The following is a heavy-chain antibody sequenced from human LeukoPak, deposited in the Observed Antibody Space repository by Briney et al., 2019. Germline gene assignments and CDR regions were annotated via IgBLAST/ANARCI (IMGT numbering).Heavy chain of an antibody. Sequence: SETLSLTCTVSGGSISSHYWSWIRQPPGKGLEWIGYIYYSGSTKYNPSLKSRVTISVDASKTQFSLKLNSVTAADTAVYYCARGRRELYYFDYWGQGTLVTVSS. D-gene: IGHD1-7*01. J-gene: IGHJ4*02. CDR1: GGSISSHY. V-gene: IGHV4-59*11. CDR2: IYYSGST. CDR3: ARGRRELYYFDY.